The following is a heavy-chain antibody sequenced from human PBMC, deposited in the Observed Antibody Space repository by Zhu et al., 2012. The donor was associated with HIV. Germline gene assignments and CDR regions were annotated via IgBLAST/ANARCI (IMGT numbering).Heavy chain of an antibody. J-gene: IGHJ5*02. CDR2: FYRTGDI. CDR1: GYSIFNGYY. D-gene: IGHD2-15*01. V-gene: IGHV4-38-2*02. Sequence: QVQLQESGPGLVKPSETLSLTCTVSGYSIFNGYYWGWVRQPPGKGLEWIGSFYRTGDIYYNPSLKSRVTISGDMSKNQFSLRLNSVTAADTAVYYCATKEGYCSGGRCYRFLFDPWSQGTLVTVSS. CDR3: ATKEGYCSGGRCYRFLFDP.